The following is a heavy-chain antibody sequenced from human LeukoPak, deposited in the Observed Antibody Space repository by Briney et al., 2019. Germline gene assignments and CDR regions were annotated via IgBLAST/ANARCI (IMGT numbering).Heavy chain of an antibody. CDR3: ASHGRVEGIGTSLDY. Sequence: ASVKVSCKASGYTFTGYYMHWVRQAPGQGLEWMGRINPNSGGTNYAQKFQGRVTMTRDTSISTAYMELSSLRSEDTAVYYCASHGRVEGIGTSLDYWGQGTLVTVSS. CDR2: INPNSGGT. V-gene: IGHV1-2*06. CDR1: GYTFTGYY. D-gene: IGHD1-7*01. J-gene: IGHJ4*02.